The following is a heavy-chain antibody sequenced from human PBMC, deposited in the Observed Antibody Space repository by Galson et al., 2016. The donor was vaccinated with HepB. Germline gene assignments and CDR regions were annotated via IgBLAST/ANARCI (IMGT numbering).Heavy chain of an antibody. J-gene: IGHJ5*02. V-gene: IGHV3-53*01. D-gene: IGHD1-1*01. CDR3: VREQLGTASYWFNP. Sequence: SLRLSCAASGFTVTTSYMSWVRQAPGKGLDWVSLISSGGDTSYADSVQGRFTISRDNSKNTLFLQMNSLRVEDTAVYYCVREQLGTASYWFNPWGQGTLVAVSS. CDR1: GFTVTTSY. CDR2: ISSGGDT.